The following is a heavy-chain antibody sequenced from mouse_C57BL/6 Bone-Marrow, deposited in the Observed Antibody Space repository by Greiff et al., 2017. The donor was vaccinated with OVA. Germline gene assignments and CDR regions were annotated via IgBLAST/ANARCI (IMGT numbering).Heavy chain of an antibody. D-gene: IGHD2-4*01. CDR2: INPGSGGT. CDR1: GYAFTNYL. CDR3: ARGIYDDYDGGY. V-gene: IGHV1-54*01. Sequence: VQLQQSGAELVRPGTSVKVSCKASGYAFTNYLIEWVKQRPGQGLEWIGVINPGSGGTNYNEKFKGKATLTADKSSSTAYMQLSRLTSEDSAVYFCARGIYDDYDGGYWGQGTTLTVSS. J-gene: IGHJ2*01.